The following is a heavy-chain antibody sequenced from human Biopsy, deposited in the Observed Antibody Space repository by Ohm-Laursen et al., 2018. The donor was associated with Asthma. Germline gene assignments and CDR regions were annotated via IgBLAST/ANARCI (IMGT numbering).Heavy chain of an antibody. CDR1: GFSFSNFA. D-gene: IGHD1-1*01. CDR2: IWYDGSNK. Sequence: SLRLSCTASGFSFSNFAIHWVRQAPGKGLEWVAVIWYDGSNKYYADSVKGRFTMARDNSKNTLDLQMNSLREEDTAVYYCVRDGTDDAFDIWGQGTVVSVSS. V-gene: IGHV3-33*08. J-gene: IGHJ3*02. CDR3: VRDGTDDAFDI.